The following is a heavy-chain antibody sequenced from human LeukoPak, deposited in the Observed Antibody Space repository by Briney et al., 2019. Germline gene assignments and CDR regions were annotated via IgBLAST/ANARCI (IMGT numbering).Heavy chain of an antibody. D-gene: IGHD4-17*01. CDR2: IWSSGGFWSSGGA. V-gene: IGHV4-4*07. Sequence: PSETLSLTCTVSGGSILSNYWTWIRQPAGKGLEWIGRIWSSGGFWSSGGANHSPSLESRITMSVDTSKNQIYLKLNSVTAADTAVYYCARDNPDGHTYGHYYYYMDVWGKGTTVTVSS. J-gene: IGHJ6*03. CDR1: GGSILSNY. CDR3: ARDNPDGHTYGHYYYYMDV.